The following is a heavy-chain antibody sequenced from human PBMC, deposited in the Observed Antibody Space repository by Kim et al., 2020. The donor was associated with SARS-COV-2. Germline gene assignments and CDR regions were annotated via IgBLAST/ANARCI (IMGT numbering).Heavy chain of an antibody. V-gene: IGHV3-48*03. Sequence: RFTISRDNAKNSLYLQMNSLRAEDTAVDYCASVYKNAIFGLLYEGEYFDYWGQGTLVTVSS. D-gene: IGHD3-3*01. J-gene: IGHJ4*02. CDR3: ASVYKNAIFGLLYEGEYFDY.